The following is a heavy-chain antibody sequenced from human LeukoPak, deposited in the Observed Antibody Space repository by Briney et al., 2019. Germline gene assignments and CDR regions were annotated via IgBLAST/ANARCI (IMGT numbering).Heavy chain of an antibody. CDR3: ARIHYGDYHTNTSEP. J-gene: IGHJ5*02. D-gene: IGHD4-17*01. CDR1: GASLSRDY. V-gene: IGHV4-59*01. Sequence: SETHSLDCTVSGASLSRDYWSWIRQPPGKGLEWIGYIYYSGRTYYNPSLKSRITISVDTSKNLFSLKLSSVTAADTAVYYCARIHYGDYHTNTSEPWGQGTLVTVSS. CDR2: IYYSGRT.